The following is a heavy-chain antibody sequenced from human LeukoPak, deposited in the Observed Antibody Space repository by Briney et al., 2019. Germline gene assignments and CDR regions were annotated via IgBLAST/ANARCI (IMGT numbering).Heavy chain of an antibody. CDR1: GFTFSSYA. CDR2: ISYDGRHK. Sequence: GGSQRLSCAASGFTFSSYAMHWVRQAPGKGLEWVAVISYDGRHKYYADSVKGRFTISRDNSKNTLYLQMNSLRAEDTAVYYCAREGAMVRGVINFDYWGQGTLLTVFS. D-gene: IGHD3-10*01. V-gene: IGHV3-30*04. CDR3: AREGAMVRGVINFDY. J-gene: IGHJ4*02.